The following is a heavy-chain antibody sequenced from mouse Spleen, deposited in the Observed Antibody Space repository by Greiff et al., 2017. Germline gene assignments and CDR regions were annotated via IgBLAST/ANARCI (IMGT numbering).Heavy chain of an antibody. D-gene: IGHD3-3*01. CDR3: ARGDGGAWFAY. V-gene: IGHV5-17*01. CDR2: ISSGSSTI. CDR1: GFTFSDYG. J-gene: IGHJ3*01. Sequence: EVQLVESGGGLVKPGGSLKLSCAASGFTFSDYGMHWVRQAPEKGLEWVAYISSGSSTIYYADTVKGRFTISRDNAKNTLFLQMTSLRSEDTAMYYCARGDGGAWFAYWGQGTLVTVSA.